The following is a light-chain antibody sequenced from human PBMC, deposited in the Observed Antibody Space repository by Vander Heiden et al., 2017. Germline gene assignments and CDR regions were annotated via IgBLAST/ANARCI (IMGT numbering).Light chain of an antibody. CDR1: QSISSY. Sequence: DIQMTQSPSSLPASVGDRVTITCRASQSISSYLIWYQQKPGKAPKLLIYAASSLQSGVPSSFSGSGSRTDFTLTISSLQPEDFSTYYCQQSYSTPPITFGQGTRLEIK. V-gene: IGKV1-39*01. CDR2: AAS. J-gene: IGKJ5*01. CDR3: QQSYSTPPIT.